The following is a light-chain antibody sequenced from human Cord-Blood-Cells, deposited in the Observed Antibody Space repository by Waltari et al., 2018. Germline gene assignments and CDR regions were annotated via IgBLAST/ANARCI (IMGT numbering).Light chain of an antibody. CDR1: SSDGGSYNL. CDR2: EGS. CDR3: CSYAGSSTWV. V-gene: IGLV2-23*01. Sequence: QSALTQPASVSGSPGQSITISCTGTSSDGGSYNLVSLYQQHPGKAPKLMIYEGSKRPSGVSNRFSGSKSGNTASLTISGLQAEDEADYYCCSYAGSSTWVFGGGTKLTVL. J-gene: IGLJ3*02.